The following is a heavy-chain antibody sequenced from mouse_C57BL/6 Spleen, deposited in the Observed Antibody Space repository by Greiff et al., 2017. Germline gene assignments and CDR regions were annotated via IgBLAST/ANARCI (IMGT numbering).Heavy chain of an antibody. CDR3: ARHYDYDVGAMDY. CDR1: GYTFTSYW. V-gene: IGHV1-55*01. J-gene: IGHJ4*01. Sequence: VKLQQPGAELVKPGASVKMSCKASGYTFTSYWITWVKQRPGQGLEWIGDIYPGSGSTNYNEKFKSKATLTVDTSSSTAYMQLSSLTSEDSAVYYCARHYDYDVGAMDYWGQGTSVTVSS. D-gene: IGHD2-4*01. CDR2: IYPGSGST.